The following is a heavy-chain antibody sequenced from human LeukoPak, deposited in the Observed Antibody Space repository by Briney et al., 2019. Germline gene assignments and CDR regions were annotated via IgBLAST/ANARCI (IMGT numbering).Heavy chain of an antibody. J-gene: IGHJ6*04. Sequence: GGSLRLSCAASGFTFDDYTMHWVRQAPGKGLEWVSLISWDGGSTYYADSVKGRFTISRDNSKNFLYLQMNSLRTEDTALYYCAIGDTAMAPASMGDVWGKGTTVTVSS. CDR2: ISWDGGST. D-gene: IGHD5-18*01. CDR3: AIGDTAMAPASMGDV. V-gene: IGHV3-43*01. CDR1: GFTFDDYT.